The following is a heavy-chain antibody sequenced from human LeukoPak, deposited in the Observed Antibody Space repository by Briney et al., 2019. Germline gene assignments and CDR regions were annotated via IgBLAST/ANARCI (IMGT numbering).Heavy chain of an antibody. D-gene: IGHD2-8*02. CDR2: IYHSGST. J-gene: IGHJ3*02. CDR3: ARHTGAFDI. V-gene: IGHV4-38-2*01. Sequence: PSETLSLTCAVSGYSISSGYYWGWIRQPPGKGLEWIGSIYHSGSTYYNPSLKSRVTISVDTSKNQFSLKLSSVTAADTAVYYCARHTGAFDIWGQGTMVTVSS. CDR1: GYSISSGYY.